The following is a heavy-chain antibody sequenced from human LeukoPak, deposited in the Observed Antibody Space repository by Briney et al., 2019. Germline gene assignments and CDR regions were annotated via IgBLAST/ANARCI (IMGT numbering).Heavy chain of an antibody. J-gene: IGHJ6*02. CDR2: IIPIFGTA. CDR3: ARDQSTLRYYYGMDV. Sequence: SVKVSCKASGDTFSSYAISWVRQAPGQGLEWMGGIIPIFGTANYAQKFQGRVTITADESTSTAYMELSSLRSEDTAVYYCARDQSTLRYYYGMDVWGQGTTVTVSS. V-gene: IGHV1-69*13. CDR1: GDTFSSYA. D-gene: IGHD5/OR15-5a*01.